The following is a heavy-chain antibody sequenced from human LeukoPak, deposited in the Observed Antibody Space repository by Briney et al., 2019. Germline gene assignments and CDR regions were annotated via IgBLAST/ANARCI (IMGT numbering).Heavy chain of an antibody. J-gene: IGHJ5*02. D-gene: IGHD1-26*01. Sequence: PSETLSLTCTVSGGSISSSSYYWGWIRQPPGKGLEWIGSIYYSGSTYYNPSLKSRVTISVDTSKNQFSLKLSSVTAADTAVYYCAREGGGSYSVMYNWFDPWGQGTLVTVSS. CDR1: GGSISSSSYY. CDR3: AREGGGSYSVMYNWFDP. V-gene: IGHV4-39*07. CDR2: IYYSGST.